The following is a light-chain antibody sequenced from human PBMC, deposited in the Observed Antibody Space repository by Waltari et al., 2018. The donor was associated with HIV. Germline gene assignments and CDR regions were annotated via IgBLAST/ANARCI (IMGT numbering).Light chain of an antibody. CDR2: NND. J-gene: IGLJ3*02. Sequence: QSLLPQPPSASGTPGQRVTISCSGSYSNTGSNTVNWHQQLPGSAPRALIYNNDQRPSGVPDRFSGSKSGTSASLAISGLQSEDQCDYYCASWDDKLDGCVFGGGTRLTVL. CDR1: YSNTGSNT. V-gene: IGLV1-44*01. CDR3: ASWDDKLDGCV.